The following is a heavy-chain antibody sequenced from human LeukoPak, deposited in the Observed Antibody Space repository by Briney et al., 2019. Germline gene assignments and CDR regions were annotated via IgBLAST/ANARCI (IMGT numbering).Heavy chain of an antibody. Sequence: SETLSLTCAVSGGSISTNNWWSWVRQPPGRGLEWIADIYHTGSTNYSPSLKSRVTISVDTSKNQLSLRLTSVTAAGTAMYYCARAGDYYSSGSYLGHWGQGTLVTVSS. D-gene: IGHD3-10*01. V-gene: IGHV4-4*02. CDR1: GGSISTNNW. J-gene: IGHJ4*02. CDR3: ARAGDYYSSGSYLGH. CDR2: IYHTGST.